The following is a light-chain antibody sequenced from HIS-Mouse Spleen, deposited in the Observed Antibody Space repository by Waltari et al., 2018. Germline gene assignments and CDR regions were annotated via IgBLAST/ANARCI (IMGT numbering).Light chain of an antibody. V-gene: IGKV3-20*01. CDR2: GAS. J-gene: IGKJ3*01. CDR3: QQYDSSRFT. Sequence: EIVLTQSPGTLSLSPGERATLSCRASQSVSSSYLAWYQQKPGQAPSLLIYGASSRATGIPDRFSGSGSGTDFTLTISRLEPEDFAVYYCQQYDSSRFTFGPGTKVDIK. CDR1: QSVSSSY.